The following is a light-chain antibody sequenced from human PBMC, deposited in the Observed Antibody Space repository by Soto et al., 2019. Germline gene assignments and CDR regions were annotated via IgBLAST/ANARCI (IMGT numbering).Light chain of an antibody. CDR1: ESLLHTDGNTY. CDR3: MQASKYPPYT. Sequence: DVVMTQTPLSSPVTLGQPASFSCRSSESLLHTDGNTYLNWLQQRPGQPPRLLIYKVSNRFSGVPDRVSGNGAGTDFTLKISRVEPEDVGTYYCMQASKYPPYTFGQGTKLEIE. CDR2: KVS. J-gene: IGKJ2*01. V-gene: IGKV2-24*01.